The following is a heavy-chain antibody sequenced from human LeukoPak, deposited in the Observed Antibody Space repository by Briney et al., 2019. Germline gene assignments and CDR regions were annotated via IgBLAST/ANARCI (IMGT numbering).Heavy chain of an antibody. CDR1: GYTYISCD. CDR3: TRGSSGRRDN. D-gene: IGHD6-19*01. V-gene: IGHV1-8*01. J-gene: IGHJ4*02. CDR2: MNPNSGNT. Sequence: ASVKVSCKASGYTYISCDINWVRQATGQGLEWMGWMNPNSGNTDYGQSFQGRTTMTRDISIGTAYMELSNLTSEDTAIYYCTRGSSGRRDNWGQGTLVTVSA.